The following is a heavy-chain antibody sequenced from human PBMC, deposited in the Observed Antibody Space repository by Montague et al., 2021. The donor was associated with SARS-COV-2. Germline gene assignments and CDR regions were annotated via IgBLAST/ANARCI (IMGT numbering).Heavy chain of an antibody. V-gene: IGHV3-21*01. J-gene: IGHJ4*02. CDR3: ARASWIVATVPDY. D-gene: IGHD5-12*01. CDR2: ISPSGDYI. Sequence: SLRLSCAASGFIFSGYAMTWVRQAPGKGLEWVSSISPSGDYIYSXDSXKGRFIISRDNAKNSLYLQMSSLRAEDTAIYYCARASWIVATVPDYWGQGTLVTVSS. CDR1: GFIFSGYA.